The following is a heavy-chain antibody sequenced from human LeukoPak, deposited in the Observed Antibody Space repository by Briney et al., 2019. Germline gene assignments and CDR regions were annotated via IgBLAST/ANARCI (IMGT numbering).Heavy chain of an antibody. D-gene: IGHD3-10*01. V-gene: IGHV1-8*02. Sequence: GASVKVSCKASGYTFTSYDINWVRQATGQGLEWMGWMNPNSGNTGYAQKFQGRVTMTEDTSTDTAYMELSSLRSEDTAVYYCATASPYGSGRIPYYYYGMDVWGQGTTVTVSS. J-gene: IGHJ6*02. CDR3: ATASPYGSGRIPYYYYGMDV. CDR2: MNPNSGNT. CDR1: GYTFTSYD.